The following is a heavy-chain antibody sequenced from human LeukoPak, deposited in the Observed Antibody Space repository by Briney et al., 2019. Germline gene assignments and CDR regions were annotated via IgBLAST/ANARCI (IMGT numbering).Heavy chain of an antibody. J-gene: IGHJ4*02. V-gene: IGHV3-15*01. CDR2: IKDKSDGETT. Sequence: GGSLRLSCAASGLTFSVAWMSSVRQAPGKGLEWVGRIKDKSDGETTNYAEPVKGRFTISRDDSESTQYLQMSSRKAEDTAVYYCTTDSPITIYEAHWAQGTLVTVSS. D-gene: IGHD3-9*01. CDR1: GLTFSVAW. CDR3: TTDSPITIYEAH.